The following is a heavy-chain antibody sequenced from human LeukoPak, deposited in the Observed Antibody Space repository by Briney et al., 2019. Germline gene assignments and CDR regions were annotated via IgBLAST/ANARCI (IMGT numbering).Heavy chain of an antibody. V-gene: IGHV3-66*01. J-gene: IGHJ4*02. CDR2: LFASGYA. CDR3: AAKGNGYTGIYVFAH. Sequence: GGSLRLSCAASGFTFSSYAMSWVRQAPGKGLEWVSVLFASGYAKYADSVKGRFTISRDSPENTLNLQMNSLKPEDTAVYYCAAKGNGYTGIYVFAHWGQGTLVTVSP. D-gene: IGHD1-26*01. CDR1: GFTFSSYA.